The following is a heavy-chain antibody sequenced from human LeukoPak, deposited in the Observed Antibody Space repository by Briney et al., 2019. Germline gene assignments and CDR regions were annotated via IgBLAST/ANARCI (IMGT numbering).Heavy chain of an antibody. CDR3: AKGMGNSGWYGRGYYYYGMDV. CDR1: GFTFDDYT. V-gene: IGHV3-43*01. CDR2: ISWDVGST. Sequence: GGSLRLSCAASGFTFDDYTMPWVRQAPGKGLKWVSLISWDVGSTYYADSVKGRFTISRDNSKNSLYLQMNSLRTEDTALYYCAKGMGNSGWYGRGYYYYGMDVWGQGTTVTVSS. D-gene: IGHD6-19*01. J-gene: IGHJ6*02.